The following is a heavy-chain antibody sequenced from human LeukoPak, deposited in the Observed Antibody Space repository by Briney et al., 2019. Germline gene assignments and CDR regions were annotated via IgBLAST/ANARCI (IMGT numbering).Heavy chain of an antibody. D-gene: IGHD6-25*01. Sequence: SETLSLTCTVSGGSISSYYWSWIRQPPGKGLEWTGYIYYSGSTNYNPSLKSRVTISVDTSKNQFSLKLSSVTAADTAVYYCARQRNGAFDIWGQGTMVTVSS. CDR1: GGSISSYY. J-gene: IGHJ3*02. CDR3: ARQRNGAFDI. V-gene: IGHV4-59*01. CDR2: IYYSGST.